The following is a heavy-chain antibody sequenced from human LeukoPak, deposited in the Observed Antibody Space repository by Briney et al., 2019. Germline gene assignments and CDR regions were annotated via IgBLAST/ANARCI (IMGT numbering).Heavy chain of an antibody. V-gene: IGHV4-59*01. D-gene: IGHD5-12*01. Sequence: SETLSLTCTVSRGSISDYYWSWIRQPRGKGLEWIGYIYYSGSTNYNPSLKSRVTISVDTSKNQFSLKLSSVTAADTAVYYCARASNGYETPDDYWGQGTLVTVSS. CDR2: IYYSGST. CDR3: ARASNGYETPDDY. J-gene: IGHJ4*02. CDR1: RGSISDYY.